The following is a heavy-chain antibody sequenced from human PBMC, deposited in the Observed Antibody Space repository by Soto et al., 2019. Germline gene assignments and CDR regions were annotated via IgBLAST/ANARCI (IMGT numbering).Heavy chain of an antibody. CDR2: IWYDGSNK. CDR1: GFTFSSYG. J-gene: IGHJ4*02. V-gene: IGHV3-33*01. Sequence: QVQLVESGGGVVQPGRSLRLSCAASGFTFSSYGMHWVRQAPGKGLEWVAVIWYDGSNKYYADSVKGRFTIPRDNSKNTLYLQMNSLRAEDTAVYYGARDEGAVAGTLDYWGQGTLVTVSS. CDR3: ARDEGAVAGTLDY. D-gene: IGHD6-19*01.